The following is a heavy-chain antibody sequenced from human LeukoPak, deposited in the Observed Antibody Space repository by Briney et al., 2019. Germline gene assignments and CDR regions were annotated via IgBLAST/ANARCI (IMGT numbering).Heavy chain of an antibody. V-gene: IGHV3-23*01. CDR3: AKTMGAIDHDH. J-gene: IGHJ4*02. CDR1: GFTFRGFA. CDR2: ISDSGGST. Sequence: GGSLRLSCAASGFTFRGFAMTWVRQAPGKGLEWVSGISDSGGSTYYADSVKGRFTISRDNSKNTLYLQMNSLRAEDTAVYYCAKTMGAIDHDHWGQGTLVTVSS. D-gene: IGHD1-26*01.